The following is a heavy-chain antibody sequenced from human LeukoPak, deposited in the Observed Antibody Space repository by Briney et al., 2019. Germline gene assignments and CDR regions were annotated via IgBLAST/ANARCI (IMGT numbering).Heavy chain of an antibody. CDR3: ARGPSGRVRGVCGLAFDY. V-gene: IGHV1-46*01. CDR2: INPSGGST. CDR1: GYTFTSYY. Sequence: GASVKVSCKASGYTFTSYYMHWVRQAPGQGLEWMGIINPSGGSTSYAQKFQGEVTMTRDTSTGTVYMELSSLRSEDTAVYYCARGPSGRVRGVCGLAFDYWGQGTLVTVSS. D-gene: IGHD3-10*01. J-gene: IGHJ4*02.